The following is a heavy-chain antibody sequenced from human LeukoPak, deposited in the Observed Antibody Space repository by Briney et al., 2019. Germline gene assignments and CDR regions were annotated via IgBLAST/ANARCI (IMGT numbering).Heavy chain of an antibody. Sequence: PGRSLRLSCAASGFTFDDYAMHWVRQAPGKGLEWVSGISWNSGSIGYADSVKGRFTISRDNAKNSLYLQMNSLRAEDTALYYCAKAPLYRIQTATTDVWGQGTPVTAS. J-gene: IGHJ6*02. D-gene: IGHD3-16*02. V-gene: IGHV3-9*01. CDR1: GFTFDDYA. CDR3: AKAPLYRIQTATTDV. CDR2: ISWNSGSI.